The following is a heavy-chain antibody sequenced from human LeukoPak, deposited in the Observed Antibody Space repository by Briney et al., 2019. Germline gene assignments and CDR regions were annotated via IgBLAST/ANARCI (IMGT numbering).Heavy chain of an antibody. CDR3: ARSYRPGYCSGGSCYQGSDY. CDR2: SYTSGST. V-gene: IGHV4-61*02. D-gene: IGHD2-15*01. CDR1: GGSISSGSYY. Sequence: TLSLTCTVSGGSISSGSYYWSWIRQPAGKGLEWIGRSYTSGSTNYNPSLKSRVTISVDTSKNQFSLKLSSVTAADTAVYYCARSYRPGYCSGGSCYQGSDYWGQGTLVTVSS. J-gene: IGHJ4*02.